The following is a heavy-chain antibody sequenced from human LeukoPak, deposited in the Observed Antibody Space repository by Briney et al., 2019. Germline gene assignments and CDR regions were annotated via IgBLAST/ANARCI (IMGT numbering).Heavy chain of an antibody. D-gene: IGHD6-19*01. CDR2: IYSGGST. CDR3: ARDGLRGYYYGMDV. CDR1: GFTVSSNY. J-gene: IGHJ6*02. V-gene: IGHV3-53*01. Sequence: PGGSLRLSCAASGFTVSSNYMSWVRQAPGEGLEWVSVIYSGGSTYYADSVKGRFTISRDNSKNTLYLQMNSLRAGDTAVYYCARDGLRGYYYGMDVWGQGTTVTVSS.